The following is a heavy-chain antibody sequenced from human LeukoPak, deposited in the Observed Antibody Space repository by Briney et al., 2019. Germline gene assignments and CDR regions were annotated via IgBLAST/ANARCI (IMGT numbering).Heavy chain of an antibody. CDR1: EGTFSSYA. J-gene: IGHJ4*02. Sequence: GASVKVSCKASEGTFSSYAISWVRQAPGQGLEWMGGIIPIFGTANYAQKFQGRVTITADESTSTAYMELSSLRSEDTAVYYCASVSGYDSSGYPSDYWGQGTLVTVSS. V-gene: IGHV1-69*13. D-gene: IGHD3-22*01. CDR3: ASVSGYDSSGYPSDY. CDR2: IIPIFGTA.